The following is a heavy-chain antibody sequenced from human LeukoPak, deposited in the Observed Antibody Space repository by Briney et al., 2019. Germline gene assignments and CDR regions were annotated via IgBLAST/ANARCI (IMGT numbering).Heavy chain of an antibody. Sequence: PSEILSLTCAVSGDSITIDYYWVWIRQPPGKGLEWIGNVYRSGTTYYNPSLKSRVTMSVDTATDQFSLKLISVTAADTAVYYCARGHTLAVDRREGDPFDIWGQGTMVIVS. V-gene: IGHV4-38-2*01. CDR2: VYRSGTT. J-gene: IGHJ3*02. D-gene: IGHD4-23*01. CDR1: GDSITIDYY. CDR3: ARGHTLAVDRREGDPFDI.